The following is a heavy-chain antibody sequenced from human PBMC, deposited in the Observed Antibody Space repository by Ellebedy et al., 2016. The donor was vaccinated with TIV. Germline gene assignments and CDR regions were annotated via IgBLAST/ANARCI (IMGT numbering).Heavy chain of an antibody. V-gene: IGHV2-26*01. Sequence: SGPTLVKPTETLTLTCTVSGFSLNDARVGVSWIRQPPGKALEWLAHIFSNGEKSYSTSLKSRLIISRDTSRSQVVLTMTNVDPVDTATYHCARIAPRSYYDSSGSFFRGAFDIWGQGTVVTVSS. D-gene: IGHD3-22*01. CDR3: ARIAPRSYYDSSGSFFRGAFDI. CDR2: IFSNGEK. J-gene: IGHJ3*02. CDR1: GFSLNDARVG.